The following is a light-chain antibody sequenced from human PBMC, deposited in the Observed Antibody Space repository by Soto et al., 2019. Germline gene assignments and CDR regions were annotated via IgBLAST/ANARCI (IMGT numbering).Light chain of an antibody. Sequence: IRMTQSPSSLSASLGDRVAITCRASQSISSYLNWYQKKPGKAPKVLIYAASNLQSGVPSRFSGSGSGTDFALTISSLQPEDFATYYCQQGYSTPITFGQGTRLEIK. CDR3: QQGYSTPIT. J-gene: IGKJ5*01. CDR2: AAS. V-gene: IGKV1-39*01. CDR1: QSISSY.